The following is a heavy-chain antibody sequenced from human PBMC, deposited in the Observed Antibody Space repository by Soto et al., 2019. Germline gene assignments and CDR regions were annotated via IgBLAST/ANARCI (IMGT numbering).Heavy chain of an antibody. D-gene: IGHD3-16*01. CDR1: GFNLPAYA. CDR3: AKDLIANNDVWEPFDM. CDR2: LVGSGADI. V-gene: IGHV3-23*01. Sequence: EVQLLESGGGLVQPGGSLRLSCAASGFNLPAYAMNWVRQAPGKGLQWVSGLVGSGADINYADSVRGRFTVSRDNSRNTLYLQMNSLRDEDTAVYYCAKDLIANNDVWEPFDMWGRGTKVTVSS. J-gene: IGHJ3*02.